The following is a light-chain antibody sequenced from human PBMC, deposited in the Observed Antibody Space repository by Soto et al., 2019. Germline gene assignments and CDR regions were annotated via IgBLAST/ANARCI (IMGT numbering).Light chain of an antibody. CDR1: SSDVGGYNF. Sequence: QSALTQPASVSGSPGQSITISCTGTSSDVGGYNFVSWYQQHPGEAPKLMIYDVSNRPSGFSNRFSGSKSGTTASLTISGLQAEDEADYYCTSYTSTNTQLFGGGTKLTVL. J-gene: IGLJ2*01. CDR2: DVS. V-gene: IGLV2-14*03. CDR3: TSYTSTNTQL.